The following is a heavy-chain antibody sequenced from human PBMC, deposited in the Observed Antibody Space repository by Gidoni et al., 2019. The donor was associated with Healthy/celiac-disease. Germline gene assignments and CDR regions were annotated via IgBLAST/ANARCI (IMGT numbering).Heavy chain of an antibody. CDR2: IKSKTDGGTT. CDR1: GFTFSNAW. V-gene: IGHV3-15*07. Sequence: EVFLVESGGGWVKPGGSLSLSCAASGFTFSNAWMNLVRQAPGKGLEWVGRIKSKTDGGTTDYAAPVKGRFTISRDDSKNTLYLQMNSLKTEDTDVYYCTTGGYSGYDVQSYYYGMDVWGQGTTVTVSS. CDR3: TTGGYSGYDVQSYYYGMDV. D-gene: IGHD5-12*01. J-gene: IGHJ6*02.